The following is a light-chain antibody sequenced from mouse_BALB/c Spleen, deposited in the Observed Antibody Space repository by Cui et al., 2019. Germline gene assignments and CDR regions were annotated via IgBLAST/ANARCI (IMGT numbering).Light chain of an antibody. Sequence: DIVLTQSPASLAVSLVQRATISCRASESVDNYGNSFMHWYQQKPGQPPKLLIYRASNLESGIPARFSGSGSRTDFTLTINPVEADDVATYYCQQSNEDPLTFGAGTKLELK. CDR3: QQSNEDPLT. J-gene: IGKJ5*01. V-gene: IGKV3-5*01. CDR2: RAS. CDR1: ESVDNYGNSF.